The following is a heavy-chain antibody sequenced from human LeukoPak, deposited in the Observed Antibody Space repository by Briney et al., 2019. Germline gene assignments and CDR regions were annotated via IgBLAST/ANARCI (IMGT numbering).Heavy chain of an antibody. J-gene: IGHJ6*03. D-gene: IGHD3-16*01. Sequence: PGGSLRLSCAASGFTFSSYSMNWVRQAPGKGLEWVSYISSSSSTIYYADSVKGRFTNSRYNAKNSLYLQMNSLSAEDTAVYYCARAGRGNYMDVWGKGTTVTVSS. V-gene: IGHV3-48*04. CDR3: ARAGRGNYMDV. CDR1: GFTFSSYS. CDR2: ISSSSSTI.